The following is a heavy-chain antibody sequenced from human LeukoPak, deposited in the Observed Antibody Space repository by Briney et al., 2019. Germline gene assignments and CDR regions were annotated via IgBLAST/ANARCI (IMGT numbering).Heavy chain of an antibody. CDR1: RYTFTRSG. J-gene: IGHJ4*02. Sequence: ASAKVSCKDSRYTFTRSGASRVRHALGQGREWRGRTSVYNSNTNYDQKLQGRVTMTTDTSTSTAYMELRSMSSDDTAVYYCERVAVPSSSVVFWGYWGQGTLVTVSS. V-gene: IGHV1-18*01. CDR3: ERVAVPSSSVVFWGY. CDR2: TSVYNSNT. D-gene: IGHD6-6*01.